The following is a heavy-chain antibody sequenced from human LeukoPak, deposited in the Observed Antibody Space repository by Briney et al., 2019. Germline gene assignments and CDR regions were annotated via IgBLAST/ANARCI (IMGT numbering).Heavy chain of an antibody. CDR3: ARGATVTTFYYYYYMDV. Sequence: ASVKVSCKASGYTFTSYGISWVRQAPGQGLEWRGWISAYNGNTNYAQKLQGRVTMTTDTSTSTAYMELRSLRSDDTAVYYCARGATVTTFYYYYYMDVWGKGTTVTVSS. CDR2: ISAYNGNT. J-gene: IGHJ6*03. CDR1: GYTFTSYG. D-gene: IGHD4-17*01. V-gene: IGHV1-18*01.